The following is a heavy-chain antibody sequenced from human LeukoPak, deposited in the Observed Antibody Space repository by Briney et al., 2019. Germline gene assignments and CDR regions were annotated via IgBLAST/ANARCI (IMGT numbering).Heavy chain of an antibody. CDR3: ARDGYSSSNHQVQH. J-gene: IGHJ1*01. CDR1: GGSFSGYY. V-gene: IGHV4-34*01. D-gene: IGHD6-13*01. Sequence: SETLSPTCAVYGGSFSGYYWSWIRQPPGKGLEWIGEINHSGSTNYNPSLKSRVTISVDTSKNQFSLKLSSVTAADTAVYYCARDGYSSSNHQVQHWGQGTLVTVSS. CDR2: INHSGST.